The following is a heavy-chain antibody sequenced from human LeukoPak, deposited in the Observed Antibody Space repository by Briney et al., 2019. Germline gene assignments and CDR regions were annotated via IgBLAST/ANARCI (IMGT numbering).Heavy chain of an antibody. CDR2: IKDDGSLK. D-gene: IGHD5-24*01. J-gene: IGHJ4*02. V-gene: IGHV3-48*03. CDR3: ARRFRD. Sequence: PGGFLRLSCVGARLTFSGVEMSWGRQAPGKGLEWVSYIKDDGSLKTYADSVKGRFTISRDNAKNSLYLQMNSLRVEDTAIYYCARRFRDWGQGTLVTVSS. CDR1: RLTFSGVE.